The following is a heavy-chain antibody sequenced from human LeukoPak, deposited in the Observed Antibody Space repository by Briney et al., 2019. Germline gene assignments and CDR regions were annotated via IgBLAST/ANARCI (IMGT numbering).Heavy chain of an antibody. CDR2: IRYDGSNK. CDR3: AKNPRATIFGVVTKYYFDY. V-gene: IGHV3-30*02. J-gene: IGHJ4*02. CDR1: GFTFSSYG. Sequence: GGSLRLSCAASGFTFSSYGMHWVRQAPGKGLEWVAFIRYDGSNKYYADSVKGRFTISRDNSKNTLYLQMNSLRAEDTAVYYCAKNPRATIFGVVTKYYFDYWGQGTLVTVSS. D-gene: IGHD3-3*01.